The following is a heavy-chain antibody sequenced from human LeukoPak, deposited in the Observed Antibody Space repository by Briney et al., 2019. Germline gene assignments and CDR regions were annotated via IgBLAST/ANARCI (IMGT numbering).Heavy chain of an antibody. Sequence: GGSPRLSCAASGFAFSTYGMDWVRQAPGKGLEWVAYIRSDRGNKNYADSVKGRFTISKDNSKNTLYLLMNSLRTEDTAVYYCVKPAAGIAGNYFDHWGQGTLVTVSS. D-gene: IGHD6-25*01. CDR1: GFAFSTYG. CDR2: IRSDRGNK. J-gene: IGHJ4*02. CDR3: VKPAAGIAGNYFDH. V-gene: IGHV3-30*02.